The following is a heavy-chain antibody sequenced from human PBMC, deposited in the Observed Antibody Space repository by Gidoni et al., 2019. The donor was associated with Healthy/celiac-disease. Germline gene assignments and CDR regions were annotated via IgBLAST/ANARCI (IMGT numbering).Heavy chain of an antibody. CDR2: INHSGST. J-gene: IGHJ3*02. CDR3: ARFLKSRGYSGYGSDAFDI. V-gene: IGHV4-34*01. Sequence: QVQLQQWGAGLLKPSETLSLTCAVYGGSFSGYYWSWIRQPPGKGLEWIGEINHSGSTNYNPSLKSRVTISVDTSKNQFSLKLSSVTAADTAVYYCARFLKSRGYSGYGSDAFDIWGQGTMVTVSS. D-gene: IGHD5-12*01. CDR1: GGSFSGYY.